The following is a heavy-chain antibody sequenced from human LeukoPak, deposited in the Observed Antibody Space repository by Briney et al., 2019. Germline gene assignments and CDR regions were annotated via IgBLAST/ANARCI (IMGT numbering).Heavy chain of an antibody. V-gene: IGHV1-2*02. D-gene: IGHD2-15*01. J-gene: IGHJ4*02. CDR2: INPNSGGT. Sequence: GASVKVSCTASGYTFTGYYMHRVRQAPGQGLEWMGWINPNSGGTNYAQKFQGRVTMTRDTSISTAYMELSRLRSDDTAVYYCARGYCSGGSCQGGDYWGQGTLVTVSS. CDR1: GYTFTGYY. CDR3: ARGYCSGGSCQGGDY.